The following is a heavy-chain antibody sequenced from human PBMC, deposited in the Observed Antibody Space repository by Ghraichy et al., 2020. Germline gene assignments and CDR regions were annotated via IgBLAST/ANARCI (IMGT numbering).Heavy chain of an antibody. D-gene: IGHD5-12*01. CDR1: GFTFSDYY. CDR3: AREIAPSGIRKRAFDL. V-gene: IGHV3-11*06. Sequence: GGSLRLSCAASGFTFSDYYMTWIRQAPGKGLGWGSDIISGGSYTNYADSVKGRFTISRDDAKNALYLQMNSLRDEDTAVYFCAREIAPSGIRKRAFDLWGQGTLLTVSS. CDR2: IISGGSYT. J-gene: IGHJ4*02.